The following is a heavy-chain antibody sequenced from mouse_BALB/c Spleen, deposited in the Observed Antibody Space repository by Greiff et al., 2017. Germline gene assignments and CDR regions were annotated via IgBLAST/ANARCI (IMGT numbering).Heavy chain of an antibody. D-gene: IGHD1-1*01. Sequence: VRLQQSGTVLARPGASVKMSCKASGYTFTSYWMHWVKQRPGQGLEWIGAIYPGNSDTSYNQKFKGKAKLTAVTSTSTAYMELSSLTNEDSAVYYCTRDYGSSHYWYFDVWGAGTTVTVSS. CDR3: TRDYGSSHYWYFDV. CDR2: IYPGNSDT. V-gene: IGHV1-5*01. CDR1: GYTFTSYW. J-gene: IGHJ1*01.